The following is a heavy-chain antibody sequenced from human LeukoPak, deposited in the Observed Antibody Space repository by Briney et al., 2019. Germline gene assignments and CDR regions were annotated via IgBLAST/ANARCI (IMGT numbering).Heavy chain of an antibody. Sequence: GGSLRLSCVASGFTFSSYAMHWVRQAPGKGLEWVAFISSDGRNKYYADSVKGRFTISRDNSKNTLYLQMNSLRAEDTAVFYCARDWTKYFDFWDQGTLVTVSS. CDR2: ISSDGRNK. V-gene: IGHV3-30*04. CDR1: GFTFSSYA. J-gene: IGHJ4*02. D-gene: IGHD3/OR15-3a*01. CDR3: ARDWTKYFDF.